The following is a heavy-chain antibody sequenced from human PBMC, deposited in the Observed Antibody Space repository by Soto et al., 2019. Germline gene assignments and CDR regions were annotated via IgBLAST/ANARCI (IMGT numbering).Heavy chain of an antibody. D-gene: IGHD2-15*01. J-gene: IGHJ3*02. Sequence: PSETLSLTCTVSGGSISSGAYYWSWIRQHPGKGLEWIGYIYYSGSTYYNPSLKSRVTISVDTSKNQFSLKLSSVTAADTAVYYCARDHGGNWDAFDIWGQGTMVTVSS. V-gene: IGHV4-31*03. CDR3: ARDHGGNWDAFDI. CDR1: GGSISSGAYY. CDR2: IYYSGST.